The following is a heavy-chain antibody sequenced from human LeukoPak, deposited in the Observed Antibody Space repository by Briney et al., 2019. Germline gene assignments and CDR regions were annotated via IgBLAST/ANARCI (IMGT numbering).Heavy chain of an antibody. CDR1: GFTFSSYA. CDR3: AREQLGYSYGSHFLMDV. CDR2: ISYDGSNK. J-gene: IGHJ6*02. D-gene: IGHD5-18*01. V-gene: IGHV3-30-3*01. Sequence: GGSLRLSCAASGFTFSSYAMHWVRQAPGKGLEWVAVISYDGSNKYYADSVKGRFTISRDNSKNTLYLQMNSLRSDDTAVYYCAREQLGYSYGSHFLMDVWGQGTTVTVSS.